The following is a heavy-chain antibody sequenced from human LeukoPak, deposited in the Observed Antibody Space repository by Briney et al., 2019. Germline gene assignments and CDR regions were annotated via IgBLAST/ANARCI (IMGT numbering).Heavy chain of an antibody. CDR3: AIETTTGPLDY. J-gene: IGHJ4*02. CDR2: ISSSSSYI. Sequence: GGSLRLSCAASGFTVSSNYMNWVRQAPGKGLEWVSSISSSSSYIYYADSVKGRFTISRDNAKNSLYLQMNSLRAEDTAVYYCAIETTTGPLDYWGQGTLVTVSS. CDR1: GFTVSSNY. D-gene: IGHD1-1*01. V-gene: IGHV3-21*01.